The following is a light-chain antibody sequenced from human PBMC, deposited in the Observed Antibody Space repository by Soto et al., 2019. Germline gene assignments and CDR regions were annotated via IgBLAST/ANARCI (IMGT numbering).Light chain of an antibody. J-gene: IGKJ5*01. CDR1: QSVSSY. V-gene: IGKV3-11*01. Sequence: EIVLTQSPATLSLSPGETATLSCRASQSVSSYLAWYQQRPGQAPRLLIYDASNRATGIPARFSGRGSGTDFTLTISSLEPGDFAVYYCQHRKNWPLTFGQGTRLEIK. CDR2: DAS. CDR3: QHRKNWPLT.